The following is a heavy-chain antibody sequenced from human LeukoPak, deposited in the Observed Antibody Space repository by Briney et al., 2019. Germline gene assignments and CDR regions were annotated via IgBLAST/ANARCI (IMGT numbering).Heavy chain of an antibody. CDR1: GFTFSDYW. J-gene: IGHJ5*02. Sequence: GGSLRLSCAASGFTFSDYWMHWVRQAPGKGLVGVSRINSDGRITNYADSVKGRFTISRDNAKNTLYLQMNSLRAEDTAVYYCARDLGQYYDTSDNWFDPWGQGALVTVSS. D-gene: IGHD3-22*01. CDR3: ARDLGQYYDTSDNWFDP. V-gene: IGHV3-74*01. CDR2: INSDGRIT.